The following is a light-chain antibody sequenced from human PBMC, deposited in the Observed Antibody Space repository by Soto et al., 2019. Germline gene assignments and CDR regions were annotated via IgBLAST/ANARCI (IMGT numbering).Light chain of an antibody. CDR2: GNT. Sequence: QSVLTQPPSVSGAPGQRVTISCTGSSSNIGAGYDVHWYQQLPGTAPKLLIYGNTNRPSGVPDRFSGSKSGTSASLAITGHPADEADDYCYPSYGSRLSCWVFGGGTKLTVL. V-gene: IGLV1-40*01. J-gene: IGLJ2*01. CDR3: PSYGSRLSCWV. CDR1: SSNIGAGYD.